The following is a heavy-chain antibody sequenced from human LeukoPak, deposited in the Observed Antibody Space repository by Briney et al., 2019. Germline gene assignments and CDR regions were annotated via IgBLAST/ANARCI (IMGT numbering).Heavy chain of an antibody. D-gene: IGHD2-2*01. CDR1: GYTFTGYY. CDR2: INPNSGGT. CDR3: ARDLITKVPAAIEGGRNSYYYYGMDV. Sequence: ASVKVSCTASGYTFTGYYMHWVRQAPGQGLEWMGWINPNSGGTNYALKFQGWVTMTRDTSISTAYMELSRLRSDDTAVYYCARDLITKVPAAIEGGRNSYYYYGMDVWGQGTTVTVSS. V-gene: IGHV1-2*04. J-gene: IGHJ6*02.